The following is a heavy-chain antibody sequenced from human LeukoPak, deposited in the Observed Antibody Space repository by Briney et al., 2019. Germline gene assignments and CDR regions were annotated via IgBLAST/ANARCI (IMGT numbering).Heavy chain of an antibody. CDR1: GFTVSSTY. V-gene: IGHV3-66*02. J-gene: IGHJ4*02. Sequence: PGGSLRLSCAASGFTVSSTYMSWVRQAPGKGLEWVSIIYSGGSTYYADSVKGRFSISRDNSKNTLYLQMNSLRAEDTAVYYCARDMITFGEVTAFDYWGQGTVVTVSS. D-gene: IGHD3-16*01. CDR3: ARDMITFGEVTAFDY. CDR2: IYSGGST.